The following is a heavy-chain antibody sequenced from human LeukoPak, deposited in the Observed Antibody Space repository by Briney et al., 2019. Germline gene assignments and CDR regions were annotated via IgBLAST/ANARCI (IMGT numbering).Heavy chain of an antibody. Sequence: GGSLRLSCAASGFTVSSYEMNWVRQAPGKGLEWVSYISSSGSTIYYADSVKGRFTISRDNAKNSLYLQMNSVRAEDTAVYYCARGYESAAASPWGQGTLVTVSS. V-gene: IGHV3-48*03. CDR3: ARGYESAAASP. CDR2: ISSSGSTI. D-gene: IGHD6-13*01. J-gene: IGHJ5*02. CDR1: GFTVSSYE.